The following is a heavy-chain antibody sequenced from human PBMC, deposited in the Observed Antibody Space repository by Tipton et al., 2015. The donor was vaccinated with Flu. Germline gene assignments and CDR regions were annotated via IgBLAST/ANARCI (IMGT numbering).Heavy chain of an antibody. D-gene: IGHD3-10*01. CDR2: INHSGST. CDR3: ARDVLLWFGELLGWFDP. V-gene: IGHV4-34*01. J-gene: IGHJ5*02. CDR1: GGSFSGYY. Sequence: TLSLTCAVYGGSFSGYYWSWIRQPPGKGLEWIGEINHSGSTNYNPSPKSRVTMSVDTSKNQFSLKLSSVTAADTAVYYCARDVLLWFGELLGWFDPWGQGTLVTVSS.